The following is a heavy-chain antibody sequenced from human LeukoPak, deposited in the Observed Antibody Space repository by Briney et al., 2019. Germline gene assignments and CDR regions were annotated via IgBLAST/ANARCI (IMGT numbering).Heavy chain of an antibody. D-gene: IGHD6-19*01. CDR1: GYTFTSYD. CDR2: MNPNSGNT. J-gene: IGHJ3*02. CDR3: ARGSSGWYSGAFDI. V-gene: IGHV1-8*01. Sequence: ASVKVSCKASGYTFTSYDINWVRQATGQGLEWMGWMNPNSGNTGYAQKFQGRVTMTRNTSIGTAYMELSSLRSEDTAVYYRARGSSGWYSGAFDIWGQGTMVTVSS.